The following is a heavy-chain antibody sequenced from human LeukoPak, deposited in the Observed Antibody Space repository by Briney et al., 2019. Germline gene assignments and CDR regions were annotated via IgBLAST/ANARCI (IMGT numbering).Heavy chain of an antibody. CDR1: GFTFSTYA. V-gene: IGHV3-48*01. J-gene: IGHJ4*02. D-gene: IGHD7-27*01. CDR3: AKSAFLGTSLDY. Sequence: GGSLRLSCAASGFTFSTYAMNWVRQAPGKRPEWVAYITGSSDSIFYADSVKGRFTISRDNAKNSLYLQMNSLRAEDTAVYYCAKSAFLGTSLDYWGQGTLVTVSS. CDR2: ITGSSDSI.